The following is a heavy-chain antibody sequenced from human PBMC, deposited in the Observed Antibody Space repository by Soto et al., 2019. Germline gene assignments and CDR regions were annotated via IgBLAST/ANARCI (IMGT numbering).Heavy chain of an antibody. V-gene: IGHV4-4*02. CDR3: ARVGRFCSGGSCSDQFDS. CDR1: SGSINSSNW. J-gene: IGHJ4*02. CDR2: IYHSGTT. D-gene: IGHD2-15*01. Sequence: QVQLQESGPGLVKPSGTLSLTCAVSSGSINSSNWWSWVRQPPGKGLEWIGEIYHSGTTNYSPSLRRRVTISVDKSKNQFSLKLSSVTAADMAVYFCARVGRFCSGGSCSDQFDSWGQGTLVTVSS.